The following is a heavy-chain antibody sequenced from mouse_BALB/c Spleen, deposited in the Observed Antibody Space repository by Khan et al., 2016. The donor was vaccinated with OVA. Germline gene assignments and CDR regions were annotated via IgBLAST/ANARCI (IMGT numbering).Heavy chain of an antibody. V-gene: IGHV2-2*01. CDR2: IWSDGST. CDR3: ARNSYRYAFTY. Sequence: QMQLEESGPGLVQPSQSLSITCTVSGFSLITYGVHWVRQSPGKGLEWLGVIWSDGSTDYNAAFISRLSITKDNSKSQVFFKMNSLQADDTAIYYCARNSYRYAFTYWGRGTLVTVSA. CDR1: GFSLITYG. D-gene: IGHD2-12*01. J-gene: IGHJ3*01.